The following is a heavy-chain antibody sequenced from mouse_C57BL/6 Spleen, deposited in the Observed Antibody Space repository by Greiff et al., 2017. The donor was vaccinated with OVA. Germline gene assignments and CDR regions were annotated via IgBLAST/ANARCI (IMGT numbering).Heavy chain of an antibody. J-gene: IGHJ4*01. V-gene: IGHV1-72*01. Sequence: QVQLQQSGAELVKPGASVKLSCKASGYTFTSYWMHWVKQRPGRGLEWIGRIDPNSGGTKYNEKFKSKATLTVDKPSSTAYMQLSSLTSEDSAVYYCASPYYYGSSYAFYAMDYWGQGTSVTVSS. CDR1: GYTFTSYW. D-gene: IGHD1-1*01. CDR3: ASPYYYGSSYAFYAMDY. CDR2: IDPNSGGT.